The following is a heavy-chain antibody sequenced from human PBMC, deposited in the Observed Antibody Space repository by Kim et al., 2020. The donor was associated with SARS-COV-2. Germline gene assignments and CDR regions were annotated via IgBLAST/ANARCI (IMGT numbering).Heavy chain of an antibody. V-gene: IGHV3-21*01. J-gene: IGHJ4*02. CDR3: ARVELYFLGYSYGYIDY. D-gene: IGHD5-18*01. Sequence: VKGRFTISRDNAKNSLYLQMNSLRAEDTAVYYCARVELYFLGYSYGYIDYWGQGTLVTVSS.